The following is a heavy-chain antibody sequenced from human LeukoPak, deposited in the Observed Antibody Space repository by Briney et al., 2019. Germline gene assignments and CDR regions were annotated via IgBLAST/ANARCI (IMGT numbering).Heavy chain of an antibody. CDR2: INPNSGDT. Sequence: ASVKVSCKASGYTFTGYYMHWVRQAPGQGLEWMGWINPNSGDTNYAQKLQGRVTMTTDTSTSTAYMELRSLRSDDTAVYYCARIRKDQLLGDYYYYYYMDVWGKGTTVTVSS. CDR1: GYTFTGYY. D-gene: IGHD2-2*01. V-gene: IGHV1-2*02. J-gene: IGHJ6*03. CDR3: ARIRKDQLLGDYYYYYYMDV.